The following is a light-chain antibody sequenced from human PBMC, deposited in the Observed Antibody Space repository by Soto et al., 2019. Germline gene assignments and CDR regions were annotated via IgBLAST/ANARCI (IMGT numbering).Light chain of an antibody. CDR1: RSSIGSNV. V-gene: IGLV1-44*01. CDR2: NNN. Sequence: QSVLTQPPSTSGTPGQRVTISCSGSRSSIGSNVVEWYQQLPGTAPKLLIYNNNQRPSGVPDRFSGSKSGTSASLAISGLQSEDEADYYCATWDDRLYGRVFGEGTKLTVL. J-gene: IGLJ3*02. CDR3: ATWDDRLYGRV.